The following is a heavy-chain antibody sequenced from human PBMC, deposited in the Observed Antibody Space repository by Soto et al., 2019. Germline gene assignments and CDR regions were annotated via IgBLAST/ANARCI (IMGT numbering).Heavy chain of an antibody. CDR3: ARGPTDYYDNSGDYFLDY. Sequence: QVPLVQSGAEVKKPGASVKVSCKASGYTFTTYGMIWVRQAPGQGLEWMGWISTYNGNTKYAERLQGRDTMTTDTTTSTAYMELRSLRSDDTAVYYCARGPTDYYDNSGDYFLDYWGQGTLVTVSS. CDR1: GYTFTTYG. V-gene: IGHV1-18*01. D-gene: IGHD3-22*01. CDR2: ISTYNGNT. J-gene: IGHJ4*02.